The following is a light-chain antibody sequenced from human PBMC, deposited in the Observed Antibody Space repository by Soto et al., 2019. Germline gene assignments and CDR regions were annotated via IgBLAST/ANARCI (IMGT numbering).Light chain of an antibody. V-gene: IGKV1-39*01. CDR3: QQGYGTWT. CDR1: QSISSY. Sequence: DVQMTQSPSSLSASVGDRVTITCRASQSISSYLNWHQQKAGKAPKLLIHAASNLESGVPSRFSGSGSGTDFTLTISSLQPEDFATYYCQQGYGTWTFGQGTKVDIK. J-gene: IGKJ1*01. CDR2: AAS.